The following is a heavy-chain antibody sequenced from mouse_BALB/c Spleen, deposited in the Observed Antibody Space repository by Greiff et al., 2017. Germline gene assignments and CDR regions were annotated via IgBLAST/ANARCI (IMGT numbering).Heavy chain of an antibody. Sequence: QVHVKQSGAELVRPGSSVKISCKASGYAFSSYWMNWVKQRPGQGLEWIGQIYPGDGDTNYNGKFKGKATLTSDKSSSTAYMQLSSLTSEDSAVYFCARGGLRRGDYYAMDYWGQGTSVTVSS. V-gene: IGHV1-80*01. J-gene: IGHJ4*01. CDR2: IYPGDGDT. D-gene: IGHD2-4*01. CDR1: GYAFSSYW. CDR3: ARGGLRRGDYYAMDY.